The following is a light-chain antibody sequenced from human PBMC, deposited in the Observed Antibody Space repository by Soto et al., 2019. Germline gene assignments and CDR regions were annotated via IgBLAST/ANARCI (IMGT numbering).Light chain of an antibody. CDR1: QGIGTD. V-gene: IGKV1-6*01. J-gene: IGKJ1*01. CDR3: LQEYVYPWT. Sequence: AIQVTQSPSSLSASVGDRVTISCRASQGIGTDLGWYQQKPGKAPKLLIYEASTLQTGVASRFSGSGSGTDFTLTISSLQPEDFATYYCLQEYVYPWTFGQGTKVEVK. CDR2: EAS.